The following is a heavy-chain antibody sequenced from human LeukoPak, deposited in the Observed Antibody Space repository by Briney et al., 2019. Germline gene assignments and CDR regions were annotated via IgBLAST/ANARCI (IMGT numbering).Heavy chain of an antibody. J-gene: IGHJ5*02. Sequence: GGTLRLSCAASGFTFSNYWMHWVRQAPGEGLVWVSRINSDGINTSYADSVKGRFTISRDNAKNTLNLQMNSLRAEDTAVYYCARDLGQYYDTSDNWFDPWGQGTLVTVSS. CDR2: INSDGINT. CDR3: ARDLGQYYDTSDNWFDP. V-gene: IGHV3-74*01. D-gene: IGHD3-22*01. CDR1: GFTFSNYW.